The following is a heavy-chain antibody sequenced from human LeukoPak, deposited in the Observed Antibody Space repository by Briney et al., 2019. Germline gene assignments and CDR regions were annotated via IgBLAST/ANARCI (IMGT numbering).Heavy chain of an antibody. CDR1: GFTFSSYG. J-gene: IGHJ4*02. Sequence: PGGSLRLSCAASGFTFSSYGMHWVRQAPGKGLEWVAVISYDGSNKYYADSVKGRFTISRDNAKSSVYVQMNSLRPEDTAVYYCARDRVGGSNDLWGQGTLVIVSS. D-gene: IGHD2-15*01. CDR3: ARDRVGGSNDL. V-gene: IGHV3-30*03. CDR2: ISYDGSNK.